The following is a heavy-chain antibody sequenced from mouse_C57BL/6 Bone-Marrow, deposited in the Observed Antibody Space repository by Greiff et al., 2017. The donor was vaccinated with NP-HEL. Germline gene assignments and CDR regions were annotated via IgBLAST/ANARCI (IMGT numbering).Heavy chain of an antibody. CDR2: IRNKANGYTT. D-gene: IGHD2-4*01. CDR3: ARYTGDYDVNWYFDV. CDR1: GFTFTDYY. Sequence: EVKVVESGGGLVQPGGSLSLSCAASGFTFTDYYMSWVRQPPGKALEWLGFIRNKANGYTTEYSASVTGRFTISRDNSQSILYLQMNALRAEYSATYYCARYTGDYDVNWYFDVWGTGTTVTVSS. V-gene: IGHV7-3*01. J-gene: IGHJ1*03.